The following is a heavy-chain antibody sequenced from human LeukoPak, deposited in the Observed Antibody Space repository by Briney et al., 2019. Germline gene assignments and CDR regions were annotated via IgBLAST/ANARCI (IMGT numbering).Heavy chain of an antibody. CDR2: ISAYNGNT. CDR1: GYTFTSYG. CDR3: ASQGYYYDSSGPVHFDY. J-gene: IGHJ4*02. V-gene: IGHV1-18*01. D-gene: IGHD3-22*01. Sequence: GSLKVSCKASGYTFTSYGISWVRQAPGQGLEWMGWISAYNGNTNYAQKLQGRVTMTTDTSTSTAYMELRSLRSDDTAVYYCASQGYYYDSSGPVHFDYWGQGTLVT.